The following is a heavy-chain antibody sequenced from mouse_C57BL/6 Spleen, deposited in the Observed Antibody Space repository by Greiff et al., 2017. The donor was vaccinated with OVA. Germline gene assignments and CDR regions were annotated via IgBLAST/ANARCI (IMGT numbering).Heavy chain of an antibody. CDR2: INPNNGGT. Sequence: VQLQQSGPELVKPGASVKISCKASGYTFTDYYMNWVKQSHGKSLEWIGDINPNNGGTSYNQKFKGKATLTVDKSSSTAYMELRSLTSEDSAVYYCARGVNDWGQGTTLTVSS. CDR1: GYTFTDYY. J-gene: IGHJ2*01. CDR3: ARGVND. V-gene: IGHV1-26*01.